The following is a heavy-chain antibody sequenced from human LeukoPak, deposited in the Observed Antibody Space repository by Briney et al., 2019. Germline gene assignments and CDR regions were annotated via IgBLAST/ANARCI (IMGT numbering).Heavy chain of an antibody. V-gene: IGHV1-2*02. CDR2: INPNSGGT. D-gene: IGHD1-26*01. CDR3: ATFAGEHQAPFDY. Sequence: ASVKVSCKASGYTFTGYYLHWVRQAPGQGLEWMGWINPNSGGTNYAQKFQGRVTMTRDTSISTAYMELNRLRSDDTAVYYCATFAGEHQAPFDYWGQGTLVTVSS. CDR1: GYTFTGYY. J-gene: IGHJ4*02.